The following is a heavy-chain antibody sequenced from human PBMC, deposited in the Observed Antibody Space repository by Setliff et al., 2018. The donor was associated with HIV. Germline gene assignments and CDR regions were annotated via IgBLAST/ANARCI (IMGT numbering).Heavy chain of an antibody. CDR3: ARDDATAMVRGGAFDI. Sequence: SETLSLTCNVSGVSITSYYWSWIRQSPGKGLEYIGYIYSNGGTNYNPSLKSRVRISVDTSKNQFSLRLSSVTAADTAVYYCARDDATAMVRGGAFDIWGQGTMVTVSS. D-gene: IGHD3-10*01. J-gene: IGHJ3*02. CDR2: IYSNGGT. V-gene: IGHV4-59*01. CDR1: GVSITSYY.